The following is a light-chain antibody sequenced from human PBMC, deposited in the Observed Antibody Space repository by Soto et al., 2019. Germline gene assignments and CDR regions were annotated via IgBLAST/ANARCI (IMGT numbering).Light chain of an antibody. Sequence: EIALTQSPGTLSLSPGERATLSCRASQGVGSKYLAWYQQKPGQAPRPLIYAASSRATGIPDRFSGSGSGTDFTLTISRLEPEDFAVYYCQQYGNSPGITFGQGTRLEIK. J-gene: IGKJ5*01. CDR3: QQYGNSPGIT. CDR2: AAS. V-gene: IGKV3-20*01. CDR1: QGVGSKY.